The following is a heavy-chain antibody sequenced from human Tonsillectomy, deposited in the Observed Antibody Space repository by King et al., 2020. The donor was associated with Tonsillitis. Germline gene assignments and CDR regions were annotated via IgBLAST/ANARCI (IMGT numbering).Heavy chain of an antibody. CDR3: ARGSRGGDY. J-gene: IGHJ4*02. CDR1: GGSISSSSYY. CDR2: FYYSGNI. Sequence: QMQLQESGPGLVKPSETLSLTCTVSGGSISSSSYYWGWIRQPPGKGLEWIGTFYYSGNIYYNPSLKSRVTISVDMSKNQFSLKLSSVTAADTAVYYCARGSRGGDYWGQGTLVTVPS. V-gene: IGHV4-39*01. D-gene: IGHD3-16*01.